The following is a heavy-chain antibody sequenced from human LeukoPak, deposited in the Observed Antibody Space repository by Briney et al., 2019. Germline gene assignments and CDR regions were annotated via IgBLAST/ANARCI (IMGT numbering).Heavy chain of an antibody. J-gene: IGHJ3*02. D-gene: IGHD6-13*01. V-gene: IGHV4-59*01. CDR3: ARELAAGGAFDI. CDR2: IYYSGST. CDR1: GGSISSYY. Sequence: SDTLSLTCTVSGGSISSYYWSWIRQPPGKGLEWIGYIYYSGSTNYNPSLKSRVTISVDTSKNQFSLKLSSVTAADTAVYYCARELAAGGAFDIWGQGTMVTVSS.